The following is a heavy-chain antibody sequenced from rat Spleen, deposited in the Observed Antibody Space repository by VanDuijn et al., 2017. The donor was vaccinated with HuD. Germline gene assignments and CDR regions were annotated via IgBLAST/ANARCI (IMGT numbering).Heavy chain of an antibody. CDR3: SRNYPGIAPFAY. CDR1: GFSPTNYH. D-gene: IGHD1-4*01. Sequence: QVQLKESGPGLVQPSQTLSLTCTVSGFSPTNYHVSWVRQPPGKGLEWMGVIWTGGTTAYNSLLKSRLSISRDITKSQVFLEMNSLQTEDTAIYYCSRNYPGIAPFAYWGQGSLVTVSS. CDR2: IWTGGTT. J-gene: IGHJ3*01. V-gene: IGHV2-43*01.